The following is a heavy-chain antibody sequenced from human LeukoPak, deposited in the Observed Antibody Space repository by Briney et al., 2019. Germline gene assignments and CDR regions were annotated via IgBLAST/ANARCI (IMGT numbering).Heavy chain of an antibody. CDR2: IYYSGST. J-gene: IGHJ4*02. D-gene: IGHD1-26*01. CDR3: ARTGWELLFDH. Sequence: PGGSLRLSCAASGFTFSSYSMNWVRQHPGKGLEWIAYIYYSGSTYYNPSLKSRVTISVDTSKNQFSLKLTSVTAADTAVYYCARTGWELLFDHWGQGTLVTVSS. CDR1: GFTFSSYS. V-gene: IGHV4-59*08.